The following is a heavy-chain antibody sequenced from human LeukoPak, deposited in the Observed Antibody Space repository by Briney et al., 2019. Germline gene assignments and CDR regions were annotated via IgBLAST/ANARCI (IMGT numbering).Heavy chain of an antibody. CDR2: IYSGGST. V-gene: IGHV3-66*01. J-gene: IGHJ3*02. CDR3: VRLTYGDYAFDI. CDR1: GFTVSSNY. D-gene: IGHD4-17*01. Sequence: GGSLRLSCAASGFTVSSNYMSWVRQAPGKGLEWVSVIYSGGSTYYADSVKGRFTISRDNSKNTLYLQMNSLRAEDTAVYYCVRLTYGDYAFDIWGQGTMVTVSS.